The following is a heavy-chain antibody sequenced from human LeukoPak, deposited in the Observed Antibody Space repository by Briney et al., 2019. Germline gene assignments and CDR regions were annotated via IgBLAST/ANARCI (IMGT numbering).Heavy chain of an antibody. CDR1: GGSFSGYY. CDR3: ARASMGSSWKDFDY. Sequence: SETLSLTCAVYGGSFSGYYWSWIRQPPGKGLEWIGEINHSGSTNYNPSLKSRVTISVDTSKNQFSLKLSSVTAADTAVYYCARASMGSSWKDFDYGGQGTLVTVSS. D-gene: IGHD6-13*01. J-gene: IGHJ4*02. V-gene: IGHV4-34*01. CDR2: INHSGST.